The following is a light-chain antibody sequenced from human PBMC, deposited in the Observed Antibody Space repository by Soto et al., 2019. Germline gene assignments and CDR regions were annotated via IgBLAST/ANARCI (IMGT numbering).Light chain of an antibody. J-gene: IGKJ2*01. V-gene: IGKV3-20*01. CDR1: QSVSSSY. CDR3: QHLRT. Sequence: EIVLTQSPGTLSLSPRERATLSCRASQSVSSSYLAWYQQKPGQAPRLLIYGASSRATGIPDRFSGSGSGTDFTLTNSRLEPEDFAVYYCQHLRTFGQGTKLEIK. CDR2: GAS.